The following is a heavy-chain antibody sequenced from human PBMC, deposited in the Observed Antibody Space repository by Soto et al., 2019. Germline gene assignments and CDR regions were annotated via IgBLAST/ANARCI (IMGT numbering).Heavy chain of an antibody. J-gene: IGHJ4*02. Sequence: SETLSLTCAVYGGSFSGYYWSWIRQPPGKGLEWIGEINHSGSTNYNPSLKSRVTISVETSKNQFSLKLSSVTAADTAVYYCASRSRDYCSGGSCKQGYWGQGTLVTVSS. CDR1: GGSFSGYY. CDR2: INHSGST. D-gene: IGHD2-15*01. V-gene: IGHV4-34*01. CDR3: ASRSRDYCSGGSCKQGY.